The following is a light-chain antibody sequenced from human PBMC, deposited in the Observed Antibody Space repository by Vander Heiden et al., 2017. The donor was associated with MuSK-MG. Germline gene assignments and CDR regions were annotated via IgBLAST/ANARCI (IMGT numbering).Light chain of an antibody. CDR3: RQALQTPYT. V-gene: IGKV2-28*01. Sequence: DIVMTQSPLSLPVTPGEPASISCRSSQSLLHSNGYNYLDWYLQKPGQSPQLLIYLGSNRASGVPDRFSRSGSGTDFTLKISRVDAEDVGVYYCRQALQTPYTFGQWSKLELK. CDR1: QSLLHSNGYNY. J-gene: IGKJ2*01. CDR2: LGS.